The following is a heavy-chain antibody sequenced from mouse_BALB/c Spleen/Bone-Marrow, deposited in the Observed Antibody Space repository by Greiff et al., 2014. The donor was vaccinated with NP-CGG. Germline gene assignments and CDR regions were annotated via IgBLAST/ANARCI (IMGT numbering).Heavy chain of an antibody. CDR3: ANWGPYYFDY. V-gene: IGHV3-2*02. J-gene: IGHJ2*01. Sequence: EVQLQQSGPGLVKPSQSLSLTCTVTGYSITSDYAWNWIRQFPGNKLEWMGYISYSGSTSYNPSLKSRISITRDTSKNQFFLQLNSVTTEDKATYYCANWGPYYFDYWGQGTTLTVSS. CDR1: GYSITSDYA. D-gene: IGHD4-1*02. CDR2: ISYSGST.